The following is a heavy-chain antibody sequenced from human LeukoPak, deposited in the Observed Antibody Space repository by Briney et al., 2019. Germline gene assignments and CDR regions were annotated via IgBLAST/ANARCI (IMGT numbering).Heavy chain of an antibody. CDR2: ISYDGSNK. V-gene: IGHV3-30-3*01. Sequence: GGSLRLSCAASGFPFSSWPVDWVRQAPGKGLEWVADISYDGSNKYYADSVKGRLTISRDNSKSTLYLQMNSLRAEDTATYYCARSPYYDILAGFYYYFDYWGQGTLVTVSS. J-gene: IGHJ4*02. D-gene: IGHD3-9*01. CDR3: ARSPYYDILAGFYYYFDY. CDR1: GFPFSSWP.